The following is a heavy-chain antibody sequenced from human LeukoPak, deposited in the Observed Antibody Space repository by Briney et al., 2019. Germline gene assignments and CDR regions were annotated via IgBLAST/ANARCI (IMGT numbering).Heavy chain of an antibody. CDR1: GFTFSSYA. V-gene: IGHV3-23*01. CDR3: AKDVLPPTYDSSGYYFDY. D-gene: IGHD3-22*01. Sequence: GGSLRLSCAASGFTFSSYAMSWVRQAPGKGLEWVSAISGSGGSTYYADSVKGRFTISRDNSKNTLYLQMNSLRAEDTAVYYCAKDVLPPTYDSSGYYFDYWGQGTLVTVSS. CDR2: ISGSGGST. J-gene: IGHJ4*02.